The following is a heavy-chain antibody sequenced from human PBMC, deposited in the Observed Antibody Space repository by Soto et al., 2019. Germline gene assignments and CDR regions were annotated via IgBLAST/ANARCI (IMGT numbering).Heavy chain of an antibody. D-gene: IGHD1-1*01. Sequence: SETLSLTCTVSGASVRGYYWSWIRQPPGKGLEWIGYMFYTGNTNSNPSLKSRLTMSIDTSKNQFSLNLTSVTAADTAVYYCVRGDDLDYWGQGTLVTVSS. J-gene: IGHJ4*02. V-gene: IGHV4-59*02. CDR2: MFYTGNT. CDR1: GASVRGYY. CDR3: VRGDDLDY.